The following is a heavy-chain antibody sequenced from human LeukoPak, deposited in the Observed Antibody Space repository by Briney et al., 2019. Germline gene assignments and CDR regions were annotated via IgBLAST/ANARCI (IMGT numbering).Heavy chain of an antibody. CDR2: IYWTADK. J-gene: IGHJ5*02. V-gene: IGHV2-5*01. CDR1: GFSLSTSGVR. D-gene: IGHD3-9*01. Sequence: SGPTPVNPTQTLTLTCTFSGFSLSTSGVRVGWIRQPPGKALEWLALIYWTADKRFSPSLKSRLTITKDTSKNQAVLTMTNTDPVDTATYYCAHTRGDRGDWYGANCFDPWGQGTAV. CDR3: AHTRGDRGDWYGANCFDP.